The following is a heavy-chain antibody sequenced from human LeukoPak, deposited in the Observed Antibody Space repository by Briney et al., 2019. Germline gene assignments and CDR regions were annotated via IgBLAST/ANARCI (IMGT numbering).Heavy chain of an antibody. V-gene: IGHV3-15*01. CDR1: GVNFGSHA. D-gene: IGHD4-17*01. J-gene: IGHJ4*02. Sequence: GGSLRLSCEASGVNFGSHAMYWVRQAPGKGLEWVGKIKSKTDGGTTDYAAPAKGRFTISRDDSKNSLYLLMNSLKTEDTAVYYCTTEDYGDYVPDYWGQGTLVTVSS. CDR3: TTEDYGDYVPDY. CDR2: IKSKTDGGTT.